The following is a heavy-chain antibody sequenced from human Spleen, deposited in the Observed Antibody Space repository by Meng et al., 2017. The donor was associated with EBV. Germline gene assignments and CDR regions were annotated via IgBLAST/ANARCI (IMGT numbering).Heavy chain of an antibody. CDR1: GGSISSSNW. V-gene: IGHV4-4*02. J-gene: IGHJ5*02. CDR2: IYHSGST. D-gene: IGHD3-16*01. Sequence: QVHLQDSGPGMVQPSGTPSRTVAGSGGSISSSNWWNWVRQAPGKGLEWIGEIYHSGSTSYNPSLESRVTISIDKSKNQVSLKLTSVTAADTAVYYCAQRERWGLDPWGQGTLVTVSS. CDR3: AQRERWGLDP.